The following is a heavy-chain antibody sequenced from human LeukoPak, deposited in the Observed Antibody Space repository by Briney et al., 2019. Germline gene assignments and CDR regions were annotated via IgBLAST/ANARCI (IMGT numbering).Heavy chain of an antibody. CDR1: GFIFNSYG. CDR2: IRYDGSNK. Sequence: GGSLRLSCAASGFIFNSYGMHWVRQAPGKGLEWVAFIRYDGSNKYYADSVKGRFTISRDNSKNTLYLQMNSLRAEDTAVYYCAKVAMLMYSSGWYDYWGQGTLVTVSS. CDR3: AKVAMLMYSSGWYDY. V-gene: IGHV3-30*02. D-gene: IGHD6-19*01. J-gene: IGHJ4*02.